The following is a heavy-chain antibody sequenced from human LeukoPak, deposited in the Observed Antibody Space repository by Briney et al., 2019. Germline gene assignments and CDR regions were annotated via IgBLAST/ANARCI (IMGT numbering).Heavy chain of an antibody. D-gene: IGHD5-24*01. CDR2: INPDGGDT. J-gene: IGHJ5*02. V-gene: IGHV1-46*01. CDR1: GYTFTIYY. Sequence: ASVKVSCKASGYTFTIYYIHWVRQAPGQGLEWMGIINPDGGDTSYAQKFQGRVTMTRNTSISTAYMELSSLRSEDTAVYYCARGPRSDPRRWLQFRDVPPSWGQGTLVTVSS. CDR3: ARGPRSDPRRWLQFRDVPPS.